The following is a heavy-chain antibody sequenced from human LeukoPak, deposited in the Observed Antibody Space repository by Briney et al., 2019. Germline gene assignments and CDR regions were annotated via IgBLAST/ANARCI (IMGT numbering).Heavy chain of an antibody. CDR3: ATDSRMRNSYFYYMDV. CDR1: GYIFTNYY. J-gene: IGHJ6*03. D-gene: IGHD1-14*01. Sequence: ASVTVSYKASGYIFTNYYMHWVRQAPGQGLEWMGIINPSGGSTSYAQKFQGRVTMTRDTSTSTVYMELSSLRSEDTAVYYCATDSRMRNSYFYYMDVWGKGTTVTISS. CDR2: INPSGGST. V-gene: IGHV1-46*01.